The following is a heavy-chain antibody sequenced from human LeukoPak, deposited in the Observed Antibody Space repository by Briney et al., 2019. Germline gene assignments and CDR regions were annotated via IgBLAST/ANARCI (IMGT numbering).Heavy chain of an antibody. J-gene: IGHJ5*02. CDR3: ARDNSDTSGYQCVWFDP. V-gene: IGHV1-46*01. CDR1: GFTFTRYY. CDR2: INPSGHTT. Sequence: ASVNVPCKAYGFTFTRYYMHWLRQAPGQGLEWMGVINPSGHTTIYAQKFQGRVTMTCDSSTSTLYIELSSLRSEDTAFYYCARDNSDTSGYQCVWFDPSGHRTLFTVSS. D-gene: IGHD3-22*01.